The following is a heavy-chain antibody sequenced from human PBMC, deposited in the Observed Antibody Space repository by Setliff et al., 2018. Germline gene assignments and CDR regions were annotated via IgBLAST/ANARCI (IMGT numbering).Heavy chain of an antibody. J-gene: IGHJ4*02. D-gene: IGHD3-10*01. V-gene: IGHV4-59*03. CDR1: GGSISSYY. Sequence: KTSETLSLTCTVSGGSISSYYWSWIRQPPGKELEWIAYVYYTGDTYYNPSLKSRVSISMDTSKNQVSLNLSSVTAADTAVYYCAGSHGSGGYYSNSPYYFHYWGQGTLVTVS. CDR3: AGSHGSGGYYSNSPYYFHY. CDR2: VYYTGDT.